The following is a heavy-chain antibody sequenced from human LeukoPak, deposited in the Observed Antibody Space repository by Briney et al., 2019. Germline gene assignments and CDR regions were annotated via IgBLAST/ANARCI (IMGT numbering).Heavy chain of an antibody. CDR2: IYHSGST. J-gene: IGHJ5*02. CDR1: GYSISSGYY. D-gene: IGHD3-10*01. V-gene: IGHV4-38-2*01. Sequence: PSETLSRXCAVSGYSISSGYYWGWIRQPPGKGFEWIGSIYHSGSTYYNPSLKSRVTISVDTSKNQFSLKLSSVTAADTAVYYCARGPASGSDFAWFDPWGQGTLVTVSS. CDR3: ARGPASGSDFAWFDP.